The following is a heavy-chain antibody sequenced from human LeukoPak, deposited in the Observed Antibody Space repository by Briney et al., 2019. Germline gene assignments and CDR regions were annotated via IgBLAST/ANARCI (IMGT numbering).Heavy chain of an antibody. CDR3: AEDPVQYQLLGGMDV. D-gene: IGHD2-2*01. J-gene: IGHJ6*02. CDR2: ISGSGGNT. CDR1: GSTFSSYA. Sequence: RTGGSLRLSCAASGSTFSSYAMSWVRQAPGKGLEWVSGISGSGGNTYYADSVKGRFTISRDKSKNTLYLQMNSLRAEDTAVYYCAEDPVQYQLLGGMDVWGQGTTVTVSS. V-gene: IGHV3-23*01.